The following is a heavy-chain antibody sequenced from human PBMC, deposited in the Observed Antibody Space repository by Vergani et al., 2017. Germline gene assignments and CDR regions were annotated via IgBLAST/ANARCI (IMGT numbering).Heavy chain of an antibody. CDR1: GFTFTSSA. CDR2: IVVGSGNT. D-gene: IGHD3-22*01. V-gene: IGHV1-58*01. CDR3: AAVLVDYYETYDAFDI. J-gene: IGHJ3*02. Sequence: QLVQSGAEVKKPGASVKVSCKASGFTFTSSAVQWVRQARGQRLEWIGWIVVGSGNTNYAQKFQERVTITRDMSTSTAYMELSSLRSEDTAVYYCAAVLVDYYETYDAFDIWGQGTMVTVSS.